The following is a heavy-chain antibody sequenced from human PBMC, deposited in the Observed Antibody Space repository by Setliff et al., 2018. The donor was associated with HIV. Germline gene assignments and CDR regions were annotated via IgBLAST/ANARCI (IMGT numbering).Heavy chain of an antibody. CDR3: ARGGPYSSSSDTYDF. Sequence: GGSLRLSCAASGFTFSSYTMSWVRQAPGKGLEWVSGISGSGGTIVYYADSVKGRFTISRDNAKNSLYLQMNSLRAEDTAIYYCARGGPYSSSSDTYDFWGQGTLVTVSS. CDR2: ISGSGGTI. CDR1: GFTFSSYT. J-gene: IGHJ4*02. D-gene: IGHD6-6*01. V-gene: IGHV3-48*04.